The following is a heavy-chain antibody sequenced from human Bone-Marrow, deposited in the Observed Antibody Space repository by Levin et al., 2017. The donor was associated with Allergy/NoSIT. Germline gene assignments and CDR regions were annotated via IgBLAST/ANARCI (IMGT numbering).Heavy chain of an antibody. CDR3: ARPYSSDWEADAFDL. Sequence: GESLKISCVASEFTFSVYSMNWVRQAPGKGLEWVSSRSSRGDSIYYADSVKGRFTISRDNAKNSVYLQMNRLRAEDTAVYFCARPYSSDWEADAFDLWGQGTLVTVSS. CDR2: RSSRGDSI. D-gene: IGHD6-19*01. V-gene: IGHV3-21*01. CDR1: EFTFSVYS. J-gene: IGHJ3*01.